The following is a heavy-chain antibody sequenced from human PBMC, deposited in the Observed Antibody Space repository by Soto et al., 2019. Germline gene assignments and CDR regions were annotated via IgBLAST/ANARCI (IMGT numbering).Heavy chain of an antibody. D-gene: IGHD2-8*01. J-gene: IGHJ4*01. CDR3: TTDSYSTIIRVRFDY. CDR1: GFTFTNAW. CDR2: IKSKTDGGTT. V-gene: IGHV3-15*07. Sequence: EVQLVESGGGLVKPGGSLRLSCAASGFTFTNAWINWVRQAPGKGLEWVGRIKSKTDGGTTDYAEPVKGRFDISRDDSNNMVYLQMNSLKIEDTAIYYCTTDSYSTIIRVRFDYWGHGTLVTVSP.